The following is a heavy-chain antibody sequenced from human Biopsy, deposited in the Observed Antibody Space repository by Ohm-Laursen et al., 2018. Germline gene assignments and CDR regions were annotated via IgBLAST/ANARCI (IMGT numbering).Heavy chain of an antibody. CDR1: GFIFSTYT. V-gene: IGHV3-74*03. CDR3: TGDSGGLGDY. Sequence: SLRLSCAASGFIFSTYTMSWVRQAPGKGLMWVSRIHGDERSATYAEPVKGRFTISRDNAKNTLHLQMNSLRAEDTAVYYCTGDSGGLGDYWGQGTLVTVSS. D-gene: IGHD2-8*02. CDR2: IHGDERSA. J-gene: IGHJ4*02.